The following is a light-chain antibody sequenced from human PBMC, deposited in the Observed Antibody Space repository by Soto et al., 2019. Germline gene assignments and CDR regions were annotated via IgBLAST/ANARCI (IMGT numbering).Light chain of an antibody. CDR1: QSVSSSY. Sequence: EIVLTQSPGTLSLSPGERATLSCRASQSVSSSYLAWYQQKPGQAPRLLIYSATKRATGIPDRFSGSGSGTDFTLTISRLEPEDFAVYYCQQRYSWYSFGQGTKLVI. J-gene: IGKJ2*03. V-gene: IGKV3-20*01. CDR3: QQRYSWYS. CDR2: SAT.